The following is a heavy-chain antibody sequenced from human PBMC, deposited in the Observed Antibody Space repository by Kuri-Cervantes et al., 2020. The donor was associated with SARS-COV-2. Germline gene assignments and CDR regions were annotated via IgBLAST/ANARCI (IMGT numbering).Heavy chain of an antibody. J-gene: IGHJ4*02. V-gene: IGHV3-30*04. CDR3: ARDGLYCSGGSCYFGTVDC. CDR1: GFTFSTYA. Sequence: LSLTRAASGFTFSTYAMHWVRQAPGKGLEWVAVISYDGSNKYYADSVKGRFSISRDNSKNTLYLQMNSLRVEDSALYYCARDGLYCSGGSCYFGTVDCWGQGTLVTVSS. CDR2: ISYDGSNK. D-gene: IGHD2-15*01.